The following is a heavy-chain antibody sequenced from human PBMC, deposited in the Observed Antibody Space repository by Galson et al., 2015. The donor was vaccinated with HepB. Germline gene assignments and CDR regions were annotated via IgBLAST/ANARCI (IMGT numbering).Heavy chain of an antibody. CDR1: GFTISSDY. CDR3: AREGYSYGEYYFNY. Sequence: LRLSCAASGFTISSDYMCWVRQAPGKGLEWVSVIYIDGSTSYANSVKGRFTISRDSSKNTLYLQMNSLRAEDTAVYYCAREGYSYGEYYFNYWGQGTLVTVSS. D-gene: IGHD5-18*01. V-gene: IGHV3-66*01. J-gene: IGHJ4*02. CDR2: IYIDGST.